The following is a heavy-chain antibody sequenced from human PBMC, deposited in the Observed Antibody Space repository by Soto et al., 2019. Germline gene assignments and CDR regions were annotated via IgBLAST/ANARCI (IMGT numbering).Heavy chain of an antibody. CDR2: ISDSGRYI. V-gene: IGHV3-21*01. CDR1: GFTFSLYS. D-gene: IGHD1-7*01. Sequence: PGGSLRLSCVASGFTFSLYSMNWVRQAPGKGLEWVSCISDSGRYIYYTDSVKGRFTISRDNAKNSLVLQMNSLRVEDTAVYYCARDVANGQNSYVHRGRGTLVTVSS. J-gene: IGHJ4*02. CDR3: ARDVANGQNSYVH.